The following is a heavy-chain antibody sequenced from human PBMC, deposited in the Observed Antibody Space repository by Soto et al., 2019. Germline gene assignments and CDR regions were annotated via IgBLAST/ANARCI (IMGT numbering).Heavy chain of an antibody. CDR1: GNTFTSYD. CDR2: INPNSGNI. CDR3: ARGRASGSYYLLDY. D-gene: IGHD3-10*01. Sequence: ASVKVSCKASGNTFTSYDINWVRQATGHGLEWMGWINPNSGNIGYAQKFQGRVTMTRDTAIRTAYMEVGRLRSDDTAVYYCARGRASGSYYLLDYWGQGTLGTVSS. J-gene: IGHJ4*01. V-gene: IGHV1-8*01.